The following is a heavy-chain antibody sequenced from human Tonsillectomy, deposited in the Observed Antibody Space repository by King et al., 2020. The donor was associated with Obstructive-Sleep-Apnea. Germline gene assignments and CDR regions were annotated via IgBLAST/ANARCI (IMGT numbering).Heavy chain of an antibody. J-gene: IGHJ4*02. Sequence: VQLVESGGGLVQPGGSLRLSWAASGFTFISYALSWVRQAPGKGWEWVAAISVSGCSHYYADAVQGRFTISRDNSKNTLYLQMNSLRAEDTAVYYCAIARMAAAGMGADYWGQGTLVTVSS. CDR1: GFTFISYA. CDR2: ISVSGCSH. CDR3: AIARMAAAGMGADY. V-gene: IGHV3-23*04. D-gene: IGHD6-13*01.